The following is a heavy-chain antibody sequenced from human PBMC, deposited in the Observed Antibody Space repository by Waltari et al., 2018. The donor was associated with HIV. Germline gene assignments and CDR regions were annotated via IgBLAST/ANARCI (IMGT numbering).Heavy chain of an antibody. J-gene: IGHJ6*03. CDR2: ISYDGSNK. Sequence: QVQLVESGGGVVQPGRSLRLSCAASGFTFSSYGIHWVRLAPGKGLEWVAVISYDGSNKYYADSVKGRFTISRDNSKNTLYLQMNSLRAEDTAVYYCARDHPDFYYESSGYYMDVWGKGTTVTVSS. D-gene: IGHD3-22*01. V-gene: IGHV3-30*01. CDR3: ARDHPDFYYESSGYYMDV. CDR1: GFTFSSYG.